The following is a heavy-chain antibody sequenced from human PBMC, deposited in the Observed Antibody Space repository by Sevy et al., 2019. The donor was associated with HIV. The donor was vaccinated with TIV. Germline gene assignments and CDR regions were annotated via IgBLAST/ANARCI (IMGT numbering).Heavy chain of an antibody. J-gene: IGHJ6*02. D-gene: IGHD3-3*02. CDR1: GGSVSSGGHY. CDR3: ARDRIFAVGFNGMDV. V-gene: IGHV4-61*08. Sequence: SETLSLTCTVSGGSVSSGGHYWGWVRQPPGKGLEWIGYIHYSGNTNYNPSLKSRVTISVDTSKEQFSLMLSSVTAADTAVYYCARDRIFAVGFNGMDVWGQGTTVTVSS. CDR2: IHYSGNT.